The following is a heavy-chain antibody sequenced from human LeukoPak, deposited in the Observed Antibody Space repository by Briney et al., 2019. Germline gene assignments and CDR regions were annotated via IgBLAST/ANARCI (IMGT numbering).Heavy chain of an antibody. J-gene: IGHJ3*02. Sequence: ASVKVSCKASGYTFTGHYMHWVRQAPGQGLEWMGWINPNSGGTNYAQKFQGRVTMTRDTSISTAYMELSSLRSDDTAVYFCARDTTAALAVTAHDAFDIWGQGTMVTVSS. V-gene: IGHV1-2*02. CDR3: ARDTTAALAVTAHDAFDI. CDR1: GYTFTGHY. CDR2: INPNSGGT. D-gene: IGHD2-21*02.